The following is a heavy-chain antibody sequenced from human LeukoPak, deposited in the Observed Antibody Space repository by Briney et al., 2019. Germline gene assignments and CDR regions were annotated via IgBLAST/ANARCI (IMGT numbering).Heavy chain of an antibody. CDR1: GFTFFSYW. Sequence: PGGSLRLSCAASGFTFFSYWMRWVRQAPGKGLEWVANIKQDGSEKYYVDSVKGRFTISRDNSKNTLYLQMGSLRAEDMAVYYCARLYCSGGSCSDAFDIWGQGTMVTVSS. V-gene: IGHV3-7*01. CDR3: ARLYCSGGSCSDAFDI. J-gene: IGHJ3*02. CDR2: IKQDGSEK. D-gene: IGHD2-15*01.